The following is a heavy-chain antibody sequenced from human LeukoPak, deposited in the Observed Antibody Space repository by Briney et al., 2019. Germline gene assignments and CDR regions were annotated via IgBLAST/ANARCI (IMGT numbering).Heavy chain of an antibody. Sequence: PSETLSLTCTVSGGSISSSSYYWGLIRQPPGKGLEWIGSIYYSGSTYYNPSLKSRVTISVDTSKNQFSLKLSSVTAADTAVYYCARQTGYSSIWGQGTLVTVSS. CDR2: IYYSGST. J-gene: IGHJ4*02. V-gene: IGHV4-39*01. D-gene: IGHD6-13*01. CDR1: GGSISSSSYY. CDR3: ARQTGYSSI.